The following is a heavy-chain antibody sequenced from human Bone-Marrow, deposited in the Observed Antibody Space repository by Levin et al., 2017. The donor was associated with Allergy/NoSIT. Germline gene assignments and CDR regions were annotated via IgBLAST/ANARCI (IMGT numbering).Heavy chain of an antibody. CDR1: GFRFSTYS. CDR2: ITSSSSHI. V-gene: IGHV3-21*01. J-gene: IGHJ3*02. CDR3: ARDEVGGIDM. Sequence: GESLKISCAASGFRFSTYSMNWVRQAPGKGLEWVSAITSSSSHIYYADSVRGRFTISRDNAKGSLSLQMNSLRAEDTATYYCARDEVGGIDMWGQGTEVTVSS. D-gene: IGHD1-26*01.